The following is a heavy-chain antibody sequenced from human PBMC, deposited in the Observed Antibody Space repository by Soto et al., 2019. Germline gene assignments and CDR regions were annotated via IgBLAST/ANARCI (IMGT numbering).Heavy chain of an antibody. J-gene: IGHJ3*02. V-gene: IGHV4-39*02. CDR1: GGSISSSTYY. D-gene: IGHD1-26*01. Sequence: SETLSLTCAVSGGSISSSTYYWGWLRQPPGRGLEWIGSVYYGENTYYNPSLKSRVTISVDTSKNLFSLNLSSVTAADTALYYCARPQFSGTYHDPFKIWGPGTMVTVSS. CDR3: ARPQFSGTYHDPFKI. CDR2: VYYGENT.